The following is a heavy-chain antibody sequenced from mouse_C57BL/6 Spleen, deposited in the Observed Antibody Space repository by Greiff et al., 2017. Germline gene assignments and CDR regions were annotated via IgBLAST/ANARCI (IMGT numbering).Heavy chain of an antibody. D-gene: IGHD1-1*01. J-gene: IGHJ3*01. CDR1: GYTFTSYW. V-gene: IGHV1-55*01. Sequence: QVQLQQPGAELVKPGASVKMSCKASGYTFTSYWITWVKQRPGQGLEWIGDIYPGSGSTNYNEKFKSKATLTVDTSSSTVYRQLSSLTAEDSAVYYCARSGYGSSSWFAYWGQGTLVTVSA. CDR2: IYPGSGST. CDR3: ARSGYGSSSWFAY.